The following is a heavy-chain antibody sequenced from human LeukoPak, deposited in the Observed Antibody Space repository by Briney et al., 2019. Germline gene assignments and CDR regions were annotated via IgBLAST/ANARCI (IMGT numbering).Heavy chain of an antibody. V-gene: IGHV3-7*04. Sequence: GGSLRLSCAASGFTFSSYWMTWVRQAPGKGLEWVANIEHDGSEKYYVDSVQGRFTISRDNAKNSLYLQVNSLRAEDTAVYYCAREVVDSYFDYWGQGTLVTVSS. CDR3: AREVVDSYFDY. J-gene: IGHJ4*02. D-gene: IGHD2-15*01. CDR2: IEHDGSEK. CDR1: GFTFSSYW.